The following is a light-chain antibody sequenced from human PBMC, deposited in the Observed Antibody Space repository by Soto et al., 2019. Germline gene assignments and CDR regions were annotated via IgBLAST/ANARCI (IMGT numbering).Light chain of an antibody. Sequence: PGERTTLSCRASQSFTSGYLAWYQQRPGQAPRLLIYGTSTRATGIPDRFSGSGSGRDFTLTISGLEPEDFAVYYCQQYGSSPLISFGQGTRLEIK. J-gene: IGKJ5*01. CDR1: QSFTSGY. CDR2: GTS. V-gene: IGKV3-20*01. CDR3: QQYGSSPLIS.